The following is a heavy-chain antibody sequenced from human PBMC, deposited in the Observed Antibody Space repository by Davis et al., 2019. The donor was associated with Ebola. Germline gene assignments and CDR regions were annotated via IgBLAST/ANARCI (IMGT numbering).Heavy chain of an antibody. CDR1: GGSISSGGYS. Sequence: MPSETLSLTCAVSGGSISSGGYSWSWIRQPPGKGLEWIGYIYHSGSTYYNPSLKSRVTISVDPSNNHFSLTLKSMTAADTAVYFCARGSGLFDSWGQGTLVTVSS. CDR3: ARGSGLFDS. D-gene: IGHD3-10*01. V-gene: IGHV4-30-2*01. J-gene: IGHJ4*02. CDR2: IYHSGST.